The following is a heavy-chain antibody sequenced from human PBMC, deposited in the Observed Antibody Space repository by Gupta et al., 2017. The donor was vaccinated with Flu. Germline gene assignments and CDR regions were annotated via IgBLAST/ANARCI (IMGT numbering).Heavy chain of an antibody. CDR1: SSYA. D-gene: IGHD6-13*01. CDR2: IIPLVGST. Sequence: SSYAFTQVRQAHGRGREWRGSIIPLVGSTNYAQKFRGRVTITADISASTVYLELTSLRSEDTAIEYGARDQSLLAALQASDNWFDPWGQGTLVTGSS. CDR3: ARDQSLLAALQASDNWFDP. V-gene: IGHV1-69*04. J-gene: IGHJ5*02.